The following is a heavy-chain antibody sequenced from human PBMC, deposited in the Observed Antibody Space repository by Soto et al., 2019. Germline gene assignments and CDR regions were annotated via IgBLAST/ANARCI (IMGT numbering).Heavy chain of an antibody. CDR1: GYTFTSYG. CDR3: ARVPLRTTVHWFDP. Sequence: ASVKVSCKASGYTFTSYGISWVRQAPGQGLEWMGWISAYNGNTNYAQKLQGRVTMTTDTSTSTAYMELRSLRSDDTAVYYCARVPLRTTVHWFDPWGQGTLVTVSS. V-gene: IGHV1-18*01. D-gene: IGHD1-26*01. J-gene: IGHJ5*02. CDR2: ISAYNGNT.